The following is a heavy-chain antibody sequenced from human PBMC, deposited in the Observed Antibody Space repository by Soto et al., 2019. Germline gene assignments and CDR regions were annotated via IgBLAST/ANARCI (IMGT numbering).Heavy chain of an antibody. CDR2: LYDVDGS. J-gene: IGHJ3*01. CDR3: ATWHEREHAYDV. D-gene: IGHD1-1*01. CDR1: GLTISGKKY. V-gene: IGHV3-53*01. Sequence: GGSLRLSCAAFGLTISGKKYVAWVRQAPGKWLEWVSALYDVDGSSYADSVKGRFTTSSDSSKTTVYLQMNDLRPDDTAVYYCATWHEREHAYDVWGQGTTVTVS.